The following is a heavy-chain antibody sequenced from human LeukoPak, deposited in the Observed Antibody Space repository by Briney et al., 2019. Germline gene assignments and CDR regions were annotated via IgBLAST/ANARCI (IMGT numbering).Heavy chain of an antibody. Sequence: PGGSLRLSCAASEFTFSKYAMNWVRQAPGKGLEWVSGINGSGVITFYADSVKGRFTISRDNSKNTLYLQINSLRAEDTAIYYCAKDSSQGGDYFDSWGQGTLVTVSS. CDR3: AKDSSQGGDYFDS. CDR2: INGSGVIT. J-gene: IGHJ4*02. V-gene: IGHV3-23*01. CDR1: EFTFSKYA. D-gene: IGHD3-16*01.